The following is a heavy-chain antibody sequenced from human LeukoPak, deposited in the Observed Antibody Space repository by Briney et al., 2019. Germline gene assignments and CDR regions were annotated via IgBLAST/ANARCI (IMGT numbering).Heavy chain of an antibody. V-gene: IGHV1-69*13. J-gene: IGHJ3*02. CDR2: IIPTFGTA. CDR1: GGTFSSYA. D-gene: IGHD3-22*01. CDR3: ARNPGDYYYNSSGYPRRAFDI. Sequence: ASVKVSCKASGGTFSSYAISWLRQPPGQGLEWMEGIIPTFGTANYAQKFQGRVTITADESTSTASMELSSLRSEATAVYYCARNPGDYYYNSSGYPRRAFDIWGQGTLVTVSS.